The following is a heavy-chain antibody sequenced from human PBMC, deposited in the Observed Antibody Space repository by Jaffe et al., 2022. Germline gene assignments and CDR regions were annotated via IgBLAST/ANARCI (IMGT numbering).Heavy chain of an antibody. CDR2: ISSSSSTI. CDR3: ARADIVVVPAAPGEGPYYYYYMDV. D-gene: IGHD2-2*01. J-gene: IGHJ6*03. CDR1: GFTFSSYS. V-gene: IGHV3-48*01. Sequence: EVQLVESGGGLVQPGGSLRLSCAASGFTFSSYSMNWVRQAPGKGLEWVSYISSSSSTIYYADSVKGRFTISRDNAKNSLYLQMNSLRAEDTAVYYCARADIVVVPAAPGEGPYYYYYMDVWGKGTTVTVSS.